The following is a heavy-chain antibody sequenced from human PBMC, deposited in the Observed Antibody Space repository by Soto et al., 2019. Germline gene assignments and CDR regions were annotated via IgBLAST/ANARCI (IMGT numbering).Heavy chain of an antibody. Sequence: GGSLRLSCAASGFTFSSYSMNWVRQAPGKGLEWVSSISSSSSYIYYADSVKGRFTISRDNAKNSLYLQMNSLRAEDTAVYYCARDYSSSGGMDVWGQGTTVTAP. CDR1: GFTFSSYS. D-gene: IGHD6-6*01. V-gene: IGHV3-21*01. J-gene: IGHJ6*02. CDR2: ISSSSSYI. CDR3: ARDYSSSGGMDV.